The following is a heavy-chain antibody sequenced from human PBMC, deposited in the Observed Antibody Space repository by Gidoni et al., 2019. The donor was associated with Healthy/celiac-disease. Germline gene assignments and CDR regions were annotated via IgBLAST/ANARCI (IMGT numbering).Heavy chain of an antibody. D-gene: IGHD4-17*01. J-gene: IGHJ6*02. CDR2: IWYDGSNK. CDR1: GFTFSSYG. CDR3: ARDCMTTVTTYYYYGMDV. V-gene: IGHV3-33*01. Sequence: QVQLVESGGGVVQPGRSLRLSCAASGFTFSSYGMPWVRQAPGKGLEWVAVIWYDGSNKYYADSVKGRFTVSRDNSKNTLYLQMNSLRAEDTAVYYCARDCMTTVTTYYYYGMDVWGQGTTVTVSS.